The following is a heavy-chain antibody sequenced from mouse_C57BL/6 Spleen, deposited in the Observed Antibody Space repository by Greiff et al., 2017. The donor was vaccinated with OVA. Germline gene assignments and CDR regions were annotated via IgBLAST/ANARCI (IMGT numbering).Heavy chain of an antibody. J-gene: IGHJ4*01. CDR3: ARQGYGNPYYAMDY. Sequence: EVMLVESGGGLVKPGGSLKLSCAASGFTFSSYTMSWVRQTPEKRLEWVATISGGGGNTYYPDSVKGRFTISRDNAKNTLYLQMSSLRSEDTALYYCARQGYGNPYYAMDYWGQGTSGTVSA. CDR1: GFTFSSYT. CDR2: ISGGGGNT. V-gene: IGHV5-9*01. D-gene: IGHD2-10*02.